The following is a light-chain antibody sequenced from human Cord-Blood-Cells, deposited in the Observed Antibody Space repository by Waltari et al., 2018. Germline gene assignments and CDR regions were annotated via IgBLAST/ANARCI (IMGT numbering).Light chain of an antibody. Sequence: LTQSPATLSSSPGERATLSCRASQSVSSYLAWYQQKPGQAPRLLIYDASNRATGIPARFSGSGSGTDFTLTISSLEPEDFAVYYCQQRSNWPPWTFGQGTKVEIK. CDR3: QQRSNWPPWT. CDR1: QSVSSY. J-gene: IGKJ1*01. V-gene: IGKV3-11*01. CDR2: DAS.